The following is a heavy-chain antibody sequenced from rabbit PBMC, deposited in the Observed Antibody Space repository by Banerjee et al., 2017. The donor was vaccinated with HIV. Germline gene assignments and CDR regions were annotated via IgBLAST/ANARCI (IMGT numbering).Heavy chain of an antibody. Sequence: QSLEESGGDLVKPGASLTLTCTASGFDFSSSYYMCWVRQAPGKGLEWIGCIGTSGSTYYATWAKGRFTISKTSSTTVTLQMTSLTAADTATYFCARSLPNSNNLWGPGTLVTVS. D-gene: IGHD1-1*01. V-gene: IGHV1S40*01. CDR2: IGTSGST. CDR1: GFDFSSSYY. J-gene: IGHJ4*01. CDR3: ARSLPNSNNL.